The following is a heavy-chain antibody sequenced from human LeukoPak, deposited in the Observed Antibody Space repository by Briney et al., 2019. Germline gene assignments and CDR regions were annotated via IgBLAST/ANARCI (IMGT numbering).Heavy chain of an antibody. J-gene: IGHJ4*02. V-gene: IGHV3-48*04. D-gene: IGHD6-13*01. CDR1: RFTFSSYS. Sequence: GGSLRLSCAASRFTFSSYSMNWVRQAPGKGLEWVSYISSTSAIYYADSVKGRFTIPRDNTKNSLFLQMNSLRAEDTAVYYCARRTSSQDFDYWGQGTLVTVSS. CDR2: ISSTSAI. CDR3: ARRTSSQDFDY.